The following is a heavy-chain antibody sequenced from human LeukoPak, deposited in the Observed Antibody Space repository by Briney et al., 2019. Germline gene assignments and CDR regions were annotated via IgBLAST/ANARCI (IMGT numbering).Heavy chain of an antibody. CDR1: GFTFSSYA. Sequence: GGSLRLSCAASGFTFSSYAMSWVRQAPGKGLEWVSAIIGSGVSTDYADSVKGRFTISRDNSKNTLYLQMNSLRAEDTAVYYCARDDYGGKLDIWGQGTVVTVSS. D-gene: IGHD4-23*01. CDR3: ARDDYGGKLDI. J-gene: IGHJ3*02. CDR2: IIGSGVST. V-gene: IGHV3-23*01.